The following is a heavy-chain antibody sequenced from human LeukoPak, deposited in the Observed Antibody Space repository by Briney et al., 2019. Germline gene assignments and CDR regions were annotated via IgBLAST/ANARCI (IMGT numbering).Heavy chain of an antibody. CDR1: GFTFSSYG. CDR2: ISYDGSNK. J-gene: IGHJ4*02. CDR3: AKSPLDPYYDFWSGYAFDY. Sequence: GGSLRLSCAASGFTFSSYGMHWVRQAPGKGLEWVAVISYDGSNKYYADSVKGRFTISRDNSKNTLYLQMNSLRAEDTAVYYCAKSPLDPYYDFWSGYAFDYWGQGTLVTVSS. D-gene: IGHD3-3*01. V-gene: IGHV3-30*18.